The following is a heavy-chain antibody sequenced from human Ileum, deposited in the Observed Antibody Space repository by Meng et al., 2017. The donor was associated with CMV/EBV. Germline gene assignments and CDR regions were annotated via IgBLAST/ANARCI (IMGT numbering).Heavy chain of an antibody. CDR2: IQKDGNEE. Sequence: GESLKISCAASGYTFSNYWMSWVRQAPGKGLEWVANIQKDGNEEYYVDSVKGRFSISRDNAKNSLYLQMNSLRVEDTAVYYCARDPDWNDVLDSWGQGTLVTVSS. CDR3: ARDPDWNDVLDS. CDR1: GYTFSNYW. D-gene: IGHD1-1*01. V-gene: IGHV3-7*01. J-gene: IGHJ4*02.